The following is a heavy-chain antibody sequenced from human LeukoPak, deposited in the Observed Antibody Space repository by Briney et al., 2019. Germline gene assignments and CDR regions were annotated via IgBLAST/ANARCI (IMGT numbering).Heavy chain of an antibody. V-gene: IGHV3-30*04. D-gene: IGHD6-13*01. CDR2: ISYDGSNK. J-gene: IGHJ4*02. CDR1: GFTFSSYA. Sequence: GRSLRLSCAASGFTFSSYAMHWVRQAPGKGLEWVAVISYDGSNKYYADSVKGRFTISRDNFKNTLYLQMNSLRAEDTAAYYCARVGRWGTTAGHFDYWGQGTLVTVSS. CDR3: ARVGRWGTTAGHFDY.